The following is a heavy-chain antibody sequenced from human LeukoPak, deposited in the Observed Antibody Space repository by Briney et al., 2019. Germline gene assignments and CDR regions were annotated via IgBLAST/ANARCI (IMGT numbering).Heavy chain of an antibody. Sequence: GSVKVSCKASGYTFTSYDINWVRQAIGQGLEWLGWINPNSGNTGYAQKFQGRVTMTRNTSISTAYMELSSLRSEDTAVYYCARGYCSGGSCYRETGWFDPWGQGTLVTVSS. CDR2: INPNSGNT. V-gene: IGHV1-8*01. CDR3: ARGYCSGGSCYRETGWFDP. J-gene: IGHJ5*02. D-gene: IGHD2-15*01. CDR1: GYTFTSYD.